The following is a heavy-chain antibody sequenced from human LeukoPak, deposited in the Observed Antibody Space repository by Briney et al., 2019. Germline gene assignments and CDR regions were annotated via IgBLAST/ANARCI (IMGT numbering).Heavy chain of an antibody. V-gene: IGHV3-11*01. J-gene: IGHJ4*02. CDR1: GFTFSDYY. CDR3: ARADTRGSAVDY. CDR2: ISSSGGTI. Sequence: GGSLRLSCAASGFTFSDYYMSWIRQAPGKGLEWVSYISSSGGTIYYADSVKGRFTISRDNAKNSLYLQMNSLRAEDTAVYYCARADTRGSAVDYWGQGTLVTVSS. D-gene: IGHD5-18*01.